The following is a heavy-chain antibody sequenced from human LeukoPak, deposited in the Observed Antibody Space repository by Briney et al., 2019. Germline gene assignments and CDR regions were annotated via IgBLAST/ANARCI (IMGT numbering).Heavy chain of an antibody. Sequence: PGGSLRLSCAAAGFTFSDYDLSWVRQVPGKGLGWVSVIRGGGDSTYYADSMKGRFTISRDNSKNTLYLQMNSLRAEDTALYYCAKPAGIAVAGRVGAFDYWGPGILVTVSS. CDR2: IRGGGDST. CDR1: GFTFSDYD. CDR3: AKPAGIAVAGRVGAFDY. D-gene: IGHD6-19*01. V-gene: IGHV3-23*01. J-gene: IGHJ4*02.